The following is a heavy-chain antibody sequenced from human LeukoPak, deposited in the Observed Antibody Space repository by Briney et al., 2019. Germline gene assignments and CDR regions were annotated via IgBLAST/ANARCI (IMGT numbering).Heavy chain of an antibody. J-gene: IGHJ4*02. CDR3: AQTNVDYYAY. Sequence: GASVKVSCKASGGTFSSYAISWVRQAPGQGLEWMGGIIPIFGTANYAQKFQGRVTITADKSTSTAYMELSSLRSEDTAVYYCAQTNVDYYAYWGQGTLVTVSS. CDR2: IIPIFGTA. D-gene: IGHD5-12*01. CDR1: GGTFSSYA. V-gene: IGHV1-69*06.